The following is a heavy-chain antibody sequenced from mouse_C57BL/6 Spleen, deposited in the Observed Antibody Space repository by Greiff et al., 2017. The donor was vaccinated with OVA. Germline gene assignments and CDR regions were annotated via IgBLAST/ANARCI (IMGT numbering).Heavy chain of an antibody. CDR2: IDPSDSAT. V-gene: IGHV1-52*01. J-gene: IGHJ4*01. Sequence: QVQLKQPGAELVRPGSSVKLSCKASGYTFTSYWMHWVKQRPIQGLEWIGNIDPSDSATHYNQKFKGKATLTVDKSSSTAYMQLSSLTSEDSAVYYCARYYDYYCAMDYWGQGTSVTVSS. D-gene: IGHD2-4*01. CDR3: ARYYDYYCAMDY. CDR1: GYTFTSYW.